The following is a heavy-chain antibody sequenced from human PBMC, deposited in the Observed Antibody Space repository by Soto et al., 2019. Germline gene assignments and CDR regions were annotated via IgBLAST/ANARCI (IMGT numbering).Heavy chain of an antibody. Sequence: QVQLVQSGAEVKKPGASVKISCKASGYTFTRYTMNWVRQAPGQRLEWMGWINPDNGNTNSSQKFKDRVIITRDTSASSAYMDLSSLRSEDTAGYCCARGIATGPLEPWGQGTLVTVSS. CDR3: ARGIATGPLEP. D-gene: IGHD2-15*01. CDR2: INPDNGNT. CDR1: GYTFTRYT. J-gene: IGHJ5*02. V-gene: IGHV1-3*01.